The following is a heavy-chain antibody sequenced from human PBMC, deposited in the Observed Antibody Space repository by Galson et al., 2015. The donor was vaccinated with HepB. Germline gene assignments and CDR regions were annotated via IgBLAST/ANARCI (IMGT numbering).Heavy chain of an antibody. CDR3: AKDIGYCSSTSCPGYSDY. D-gene: IGHD2-2*01. V-gene: IGHV3-9*01. CDR2: ISWNSGSI. Sequence: SLRLSCAASGFTFDDYAMHWVRQAPGKGLEWVSGISWNSGSIGYADSVKGRFTISRDNAKNSLYLQMNSLRAEDTALYYCAKDIGYCSSTSCPGYSDYWGQGTLVTVSS. J-gene: IGHJ4*02. CDR1: GFTFDDYA.